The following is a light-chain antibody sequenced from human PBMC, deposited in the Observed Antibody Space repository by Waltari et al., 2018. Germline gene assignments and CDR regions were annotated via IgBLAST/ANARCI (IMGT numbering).Light chain of an antibody. J-gene: IGLJ2*01. Sequence: SNVLTQPPSVSVAPGKTARITCRGDNIGTESVHRSRQKPGLAPVLVIYDDTDRPSGIPARFSGSKSGTTATLTISRVEAGDEADYYCQVWDSVTDHLVVFGGGTKLAVL. CDR1: NIGTES. CDR3: QVWDSVTDHLVV. V-gene: IGLV3-21*04. CDR2: DDT.